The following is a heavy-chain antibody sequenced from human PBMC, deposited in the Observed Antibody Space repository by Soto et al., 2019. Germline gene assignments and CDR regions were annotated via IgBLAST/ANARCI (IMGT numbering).Heavy chain of an antibody. CDR2: IIHIFGTA. Sequence: QVQLVQSGAEVKKPGSSVKVSCKASGGTFSSYAISWVRQAPGQGLEWMGGIIHIFGTANYAQKFQGRVTITADESTSTAYMELSSLRSEDTAVYYCARGLRYFDWLLLNYYYYYGMDVWGQGTTVTVSS. D-gene: IGHD3-9*01. J-gene: IGHJ6*02. CDR1: GGTFSSYA. CDR3: ARGLRYFDWLLLNYYYYYGMDV. V-gene: IGHV1-69*01.